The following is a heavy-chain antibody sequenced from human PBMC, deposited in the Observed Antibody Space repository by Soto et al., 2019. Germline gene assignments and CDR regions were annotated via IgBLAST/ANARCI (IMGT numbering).Heavy chain of an antibody. CDR2: IYYSGST. Sequence: SETLSLTCTVSGGSISSGGYYWSWIRQHPGKGLEWIGYIYYSGSTYYNPSLRSRVTISVDTSKNQFSLKLSSVTAADTAVYYCARDRRVVAATKLYNWFDPWGQGTLVTVSS. D-gene: IGHD2-15*01. CDR1: GGSISSGGYY. CDR3: ARDRRVVAATKLYNWFDP. V-gene: IGHV4-31*03. J-gene: IGHJ5*02.